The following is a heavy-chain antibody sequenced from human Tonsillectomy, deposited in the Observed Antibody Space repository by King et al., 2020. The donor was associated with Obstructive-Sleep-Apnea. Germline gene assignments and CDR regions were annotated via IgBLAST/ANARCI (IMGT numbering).Heavy chain of an antibody. CDR2: IYYSGST. J-gene: IGHJ3*02. V-gene: IGHV4-59*01. CDR3: ARGSYYYDSSGYYRLDAFDI. CDR1: GGSISSYY. Sequence: VQLQESGPGLVKPSETLSLTCTVSGGSISSYYWSWIRPPPGKGLEWIGYIYYSGSTNYNPSLKSRVTISVDTSKNQFSLKLSSVTAADTAVYYCARGSYYYDSSGYYRLDAFDIWGQGTMVTVSS. D-gene: IGHD3-22*01.